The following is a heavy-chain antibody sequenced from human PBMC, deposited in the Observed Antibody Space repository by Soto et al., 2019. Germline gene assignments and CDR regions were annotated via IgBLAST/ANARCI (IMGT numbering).Heavy chain of an antibody. V-gene: IGHV3-48*01. Sequence: GGSLRLSCAASGFTSRSYSMNWVRQAPGKGLEWVSHITSSSSNIYYADSVRGRFTISRDDAKNSLYLQMNSLRAEDAAVYYCARGEQLQDYYYYYMDVWGKGTTVTVSS. CDR1: GFTSRSYS. D-gene: IGHD1-26*01. J-gene: IGHJ6*03. CDR3: ARGEQLQDYYYYYMDV. CDR2: ITSSSSNI.